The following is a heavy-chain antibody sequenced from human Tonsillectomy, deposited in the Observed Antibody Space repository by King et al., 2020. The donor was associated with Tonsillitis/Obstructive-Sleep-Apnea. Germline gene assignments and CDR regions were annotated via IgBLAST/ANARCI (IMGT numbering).Heavy chain of an antibody. D-gene: IGHD2-2*01. Sequence: QLVQSGAEVMKPGASVKVSCKASGYTFTSYGISWVRQAPGQGLEWMGWIGAYNGNTNYAQKLQGRVTMTTDTSTSTAYMELRSLRSDDTAVYYCARGYCSSTSCSNPNWFDPWGQGTLVTVSS. CDR1: GYTFTSYG. CDR2: IGAYNGNT. V-gene: IGHV1-18*01. J-gene: IGHJ5*02. CDR3: ARGYCSSTSCSNPNWFDP.